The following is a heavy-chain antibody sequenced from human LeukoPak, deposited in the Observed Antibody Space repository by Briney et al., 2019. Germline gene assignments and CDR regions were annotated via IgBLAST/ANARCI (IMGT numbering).Heavy chain of an antibody. J-gene: IGHJ3*02. D-gene: IGHD2-2*01. CDR2: ISSSGTTI. CDR3: ARGGYCSSSICYSLNAFDI. V-gene: IGHV3-48*03. CDR1: GFTFSSYE. Sequence: HSGGSLRLSCVASGFTFSSYEMNWVRQALGKGLEWVSYISSSGTTIYYADSVKGRFTISRDNAKNSLYLQMNSLRAEDTAVYYCARGGYCSSSICYSLNAFDIWGQGTMFTVSS.